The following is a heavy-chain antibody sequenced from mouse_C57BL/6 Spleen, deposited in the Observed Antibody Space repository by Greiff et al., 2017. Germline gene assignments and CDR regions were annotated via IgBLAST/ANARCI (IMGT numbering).Heavy chain of an antibody. V-gene: IGHV1-69*01. CDR1: GFTFTSYW. CDR3: ARPMFYGSSSFAY. CDR2: IDPSDSYT. J-gene: IGHJ3*01. Sequence: VQLQESGAELVMPGASVKLSCKASGFTFTSYWMHWVKQRPGQSLEWIGEIDPSDSYTNYNQKFKGKSTLTVDKSSSTAYMQLSSLTSEDSAFYYCARPMFYGSSSFAYWGKGTLVTVSA. D-gene: IGHD1-1*01.